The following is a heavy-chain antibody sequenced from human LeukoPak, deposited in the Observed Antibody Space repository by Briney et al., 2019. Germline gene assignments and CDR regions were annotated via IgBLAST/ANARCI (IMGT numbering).Heavy chain of an antibody. CDR1: GGSFSGYY. CDR3: ARGLPFSYGYYYYMDV. D-gene: IGHD5-18*01. V-gene: IGHV4-34*01. J-gene: IGHJ6*03. Sequence: SETLSLTCAVYGGSFSGYYWSWIRQPPGKGLEWIGEINHSGSTNYNPSLKSRVTISVDTSKNQFSLKLSSVTAADTAVYYCARGLPFSYGYYYYMDVRGKGTTVTVSS. CDR2: INHSGST.